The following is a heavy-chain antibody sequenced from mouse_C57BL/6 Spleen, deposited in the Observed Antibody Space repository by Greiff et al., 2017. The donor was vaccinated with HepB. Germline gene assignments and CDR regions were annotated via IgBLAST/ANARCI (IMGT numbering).Heavy chain of an antibody. CDR3: ARDDYGFAY. D-gene: IGHD2-4*01. J-gene: IGHJ3*01. CDR2: ISYDGSN. V-gene: IGHV3-6*01. CDR1: GYSITSGYY. Sequence: DVHLVESGPGLVKPSQSLSLTCSVTGYSITSGYYWNWIRQFPGNKLEWMGYISYDGSNNYNPSLKNRISITRDTSKNQFFLKLNSVTTEDTATYYCARDDYGFAYWGQGTLVTVSA.